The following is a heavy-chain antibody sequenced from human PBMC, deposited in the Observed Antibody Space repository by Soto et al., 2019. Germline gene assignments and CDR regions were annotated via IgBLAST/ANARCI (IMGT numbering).Heavy chain of an antibody. J-gene: IGHJ5*02. Sequence: ASVSSSCTPYGYTFTGYYMHWVRHAPGQGHEWMGWINPNSGGTNYAQKFQGRVTMTRDTSISTAYMELSRLRSDDTAVYYCARDGGVAARWLDPWGQGTLVTVPQ. CDR1: GYTFTGYY. CDR2: INPNSGGT. D-gene: IGHD6-6*01. V-gene: IGHV1-2*02. CDR3: ARDGGVAARWLDP.